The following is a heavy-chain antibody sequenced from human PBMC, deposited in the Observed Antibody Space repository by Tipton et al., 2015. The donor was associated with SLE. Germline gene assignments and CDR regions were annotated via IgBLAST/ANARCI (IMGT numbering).Heavy chain of an antibody. Sequence: SLRLSCAGSGFSFGSYGMHWVRQAPGKGLEWVAVTWYDGGTQYYGDSVKGRFTISRDNSKNTLCLEMNSLRAEDTAVYYCARKFNDYDDYDSWGQGTLVTVSS. CDR3: ARKFNDYDDYDS. CDR1: GFSFGSYG. J-gene: IGHJ5*01. V-gene: IGHV3-33*08. CDR2: TWYDGGTQ. D-gene: IGHD3-16*01.